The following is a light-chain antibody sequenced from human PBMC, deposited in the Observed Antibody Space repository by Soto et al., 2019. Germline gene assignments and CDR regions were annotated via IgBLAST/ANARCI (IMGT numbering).Light chain of an antibody. Sequence: EIVLAQSPGTLSLSPGERATLSCRASQSVTNYFLAWYQQKPGQAPRLLIDGASRRATGIPDRFTGSGSGTDFTLTISTLEPEDFAVYSCQQYVSSPWAFGQATKVEI. CDR2: GAS. V-gene: IGKV3-20*01. CDR1: QSVTNYF. CDR3: QQYVSSPWA. J-gene: IGKJ1*01.